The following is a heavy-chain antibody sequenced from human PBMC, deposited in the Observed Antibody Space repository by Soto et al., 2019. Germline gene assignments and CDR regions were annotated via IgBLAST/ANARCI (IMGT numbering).Heavy chain of an antibody. CDR1: GFSLSTSGVG. J-gene: IGHJ4*02. CDR2: IYWDDDK. Sequence: SGPTLVNPTQTLTLTCTFSGFSLSTSGVGVGWIRQPPGKALEWLALIYWDDDKRYSPSLKSRLTITKDTSKNQVVLTMTNMDPVDTATYYCAHSAGYDILTGYSREIDYWGQGTLVTVSS. CDR3: AHSAGYDILTGYSREIDY. D-gene: IGHD3-9*01. V-gene: IGHV2-5*02.